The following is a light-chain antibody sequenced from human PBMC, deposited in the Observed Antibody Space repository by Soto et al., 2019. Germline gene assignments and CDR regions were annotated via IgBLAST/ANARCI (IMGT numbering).Light chain of an antibody. CDR2: WAS. Sequence: DRVMTPSPDSLSVSLGERATINCKSRHSVLYSPNNKNYLAWYQQKPGQPPKLLIYWASTRESGVPDRFSGSGSGTEFSFSIGSLQAEDVAVYYCQEYDSSRTFGQGTKVDIK. V-gene: IGKV4-1*01. CDR1: HSVLYSPNNKNY. CDR3: QEYDSSRT. J-gene: IGKJ1*01.